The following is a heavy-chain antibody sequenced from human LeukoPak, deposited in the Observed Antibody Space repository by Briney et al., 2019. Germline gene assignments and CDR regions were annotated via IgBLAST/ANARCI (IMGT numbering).Heavy chain of an antibody. J-gene: IGHJ5*02. V-gene: IGHV4-59*01. Sequence: SETLSLTCTVSGVSISSYYWSWIRQPPGKGLGWIGYIFYSGSTNYNPSLKGRVTMSVDTSKNQFSLKLSSVTAADTAVYYCARYHPNWFDPWGQGTLVTVSS. CDR1: GVSISSYY. CDR2: IFYSGST. CDR3: ARYHPNWFDP.